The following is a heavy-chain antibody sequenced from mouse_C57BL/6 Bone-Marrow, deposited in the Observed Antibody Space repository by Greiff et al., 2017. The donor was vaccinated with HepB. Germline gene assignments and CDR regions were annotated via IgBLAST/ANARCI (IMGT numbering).Heavy chain of an antibody. D-gene: IGHD4-1*01. CDR1: GYTFTSYG. J-gene: IGHJ3*01. Sequence: VQLQQSGAELARPGASVKLSCKASGYTFTSYGISWVKQRTGQGLEWIGEIYPRSGNTYYNEKFKGKATLTADKSSSTAYMEIRSLTSEDSAVYFCAREELGQFAYWGQGTRVTVSA. CDR3: AREELGQFAY. V-gene: IGHV1-81*01. CDR2: IYPRSGNT.